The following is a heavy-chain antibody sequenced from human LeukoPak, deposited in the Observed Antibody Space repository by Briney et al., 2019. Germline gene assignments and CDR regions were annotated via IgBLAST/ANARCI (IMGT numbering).Heavy chain of an antibody. V-gene: IGHV3-23*01. Sequence: QTGGSLRLSCAASGFTFDDYAMHWVRQAPGKGLEWVSAISGSGGSTYYADSVKGRFTISRDNSKNTLYLQMNSLRAEDTAVYYCANGGAVAGSFDPWGQGTLVTVSS. D-gene: IGHD6-19*01. CDR1: GFTFDDYA. CDR2: ISGSGGST. J-gene: IGHJ5*02. CDR3: ANGGAVAGSFDP.